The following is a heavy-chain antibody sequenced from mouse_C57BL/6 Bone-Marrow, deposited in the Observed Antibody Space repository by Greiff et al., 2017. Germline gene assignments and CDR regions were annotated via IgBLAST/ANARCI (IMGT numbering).Heavy chain of an antibody. Sequence: QVQLQQPGAELVKPGASVKLSCKASGYTFTSYWMHWVKQRPGQGLEWIGMIHPNSGSTNYNEKFKSKATLTVDKSSSTAYMELSSLTSEDSAVYSCAEDRWLRDMDYWGQGTTVTVSS. CDR3: AEDRWLRDMDY. J-gene: IGHJ4*01. CDR1: GYTFTSYW. CDR2: IHPNSGST. D-gene: IGHD2-3*01. V-gene: IGHV1-64*01.